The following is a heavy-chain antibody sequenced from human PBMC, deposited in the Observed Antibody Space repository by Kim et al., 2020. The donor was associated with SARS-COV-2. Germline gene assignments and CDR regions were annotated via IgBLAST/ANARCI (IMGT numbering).Heavy chain of an antibody. CDR3: ARERGGGDLWSGYYRYYYYGMDV. CDR2: INPSGGST. V-gene: IGHV1-46*01. J-gene: IGHJ6*02. D-gene: IGHD3-3*01. CDR1: GYTFTSHY. Sequence: ASVKVSCKASGYTFTSHYMHWVRQAPGQGLEWMGIINPSGGSTSYAQKFQGRVTMTRDTSTSTVYMELSSLRSEDTAVYYCARERGGGDLWSGYYRYYYYGMDVWGQGTTVTVSS.